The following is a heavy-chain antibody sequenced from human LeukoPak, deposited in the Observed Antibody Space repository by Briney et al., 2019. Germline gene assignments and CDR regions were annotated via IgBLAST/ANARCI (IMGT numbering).Heavy chain of an antibody. V-gene: IGHV3-20*04. J-gene: IGHJ6*03. CDR2: ISGSGGST. CDR3: ASSGRGDYYYYYMDV. Sequence: PGGSLRLSCAASGFTFDDYGMSWVRQAPGKGLEWVSAISGSGGSTYYADSVKGRFTISRDNAKNSLYLQMNSLRAEDTALYYCASSGRGDYYYYYMDVWGKGTTVTVSS. CDR1: GFTFDDYG. D-gene: IGHD1-26*01.